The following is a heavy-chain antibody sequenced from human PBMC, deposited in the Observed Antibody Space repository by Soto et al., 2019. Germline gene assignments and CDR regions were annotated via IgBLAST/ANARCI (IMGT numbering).Heavy chain of an antibody. CDR1: GFTFSSYA. CDR2: ISYGGSNK. V-gene: IGHV3-30-3*01. D-gene: IGHD5-12*01. Sequence: GGSLRLSCAASGFTFSSYAMHWVRQAPGKGLEWVAVISYGGSNKYYADSVKGRFTISRDNSKNTLYLQMNSLRAEDTAVYYCARVGSGYDYFDYWGQGTLVTVSS. J-gene: IGHJ4*02. CDR3: ARVGSGYDYFDY.